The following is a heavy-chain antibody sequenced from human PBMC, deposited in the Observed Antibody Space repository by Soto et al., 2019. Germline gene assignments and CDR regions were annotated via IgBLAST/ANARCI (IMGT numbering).Heavy chain of an antibody. CDR1: GVTFSSYA. V-gene: IGHV3-23*01. D-gene: IGHD3-10*01. CDR3: ANPLWFGTRTAFDI. CDR2: ISGSGGST. J-gene: IGHJ3*02. Sequence: GGSLRLSCAASGVTFSSYAMSWVRQAPGKGLEWVSAISGSGGSTYYADSVKGRFTISRDNSKNTLYLQMNSLRAEDTAVYYCANPLWFGTRTAFDIWGQGTMVTVS.